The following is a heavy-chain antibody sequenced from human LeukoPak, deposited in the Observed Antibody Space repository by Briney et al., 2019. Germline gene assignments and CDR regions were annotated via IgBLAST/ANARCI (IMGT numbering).Heavy chain of an antibody. V-gene: IGHV3-23*01. CDR3: AKGFVVVVSSTQSSWFDP. CDR2: ISGSGGST. CDR1: GFTFSSYG. Sequence: GGTLRLSCAASGFTFSSYGLSWVRQAPGKGLEWVSSISGSGGSTYYADSVKGRFTISRDNSKSTLYPQMNSLRAEDTAVYYCAKGFVVVVSSTQSSWFDPWGQGTLVTVSS. D-gene: IGHD2-15*01. J-gene: IGHJ5*02.